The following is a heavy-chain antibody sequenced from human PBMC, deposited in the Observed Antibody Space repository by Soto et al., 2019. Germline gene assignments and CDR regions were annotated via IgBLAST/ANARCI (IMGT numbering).Heavy chain of an antibody. CDR1: GGSFSGYY. CDR3: ARGYGIAAAGTLYNWFDP. Sequence: SETLSLTCAVYGGSFSGYYWSWIRQPPGKGLEWIGEINHSGSTNYNPSLESRVTISVDTSKNQFSLKLSSVTAADTAVYYCARGYGIAAAGTLYNWFDPWGQGTLVTVS. D-gene: IGHD6-13*01. V-gene: IGHV4-34*01. CDR2: INHSGST. J-gene: IGHJ5*02.